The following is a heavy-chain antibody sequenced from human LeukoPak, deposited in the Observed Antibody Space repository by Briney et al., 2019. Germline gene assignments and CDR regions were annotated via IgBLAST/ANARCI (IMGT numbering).Heavy chain of an antibody. D-gene: IGHD3-16*01. J-gene: IGHJ6*03. CDR3: AREGVKGAYYYYYYMDV. CDR1: GFTFSTYY. Sequence: GGSLRLSCAASGFTFSTYYMNWVRQAPGKGLEWVSGINWNGGSTGYADSVKGRFTISRDNAKNSLYLQMNSLRAEDTALYYCAREGVKGAYYYYYYMDVWGKGTTVTVSS. CDR2: INWNGGST. V-gene: IGHV3-20*04.